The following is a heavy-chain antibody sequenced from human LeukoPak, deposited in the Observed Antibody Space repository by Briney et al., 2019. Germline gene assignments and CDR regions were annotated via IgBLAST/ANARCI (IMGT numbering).Heavy chain of an antibody. D-gene: IGHD5-12*01. V-gene: IGHV1-69*13. CDR2: IIPIFGTA. Sequence: SMKVSCKASGGTFSSYAISWVRQAPGQGLEWMGGIIPIFGTANYAQKFQGRVTITADESTSTAYMELSSLRSEDTAVYYCARHSGYDYYYYYGMDVWGQGTTVTVSS. CDR3: ARHSGYDYYYYYGMDV. J-gene: IGHJ6*02. CDR1: GGTFSSYA.